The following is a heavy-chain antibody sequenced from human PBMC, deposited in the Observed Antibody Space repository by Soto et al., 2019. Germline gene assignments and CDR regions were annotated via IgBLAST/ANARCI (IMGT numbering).Heavy chain of an antibody. Sequence: QVQLQQWGAGLLKPSETLSLTCAVYGGSFSGYYWSWIRQPPGKGLEWIGQINHSGSTNYNPSLTSRVTISVDTSENQFSLKPSSVTAADTAVSYCARWFGELQPYYFDYWGQATLVTVSS. CDR2: INHSGST. CDR1: GGSFSGYY. J-gene: IGHJ4*02. D-gene: IGHD3-10*01. CDR3: ARWFGELQPYYFDY. V-gene: IGHV4-34*01.